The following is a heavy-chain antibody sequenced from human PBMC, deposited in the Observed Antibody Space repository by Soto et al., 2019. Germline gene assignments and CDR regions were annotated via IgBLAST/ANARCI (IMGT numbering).Heavy chain of an antibody. CDR3: AGESEDLTSNFGY. Sequence: GGSLRLSCAASGVTLSRYGMNLVRQAPGKGLECVSSISSTTNYIYSAGPMKGRFTVSTDNATSSVYLQMNSLSAADTAVYSCAGESEDLTSNFGYWGQGTRDTVSP. CDR1: GVTLSRYG. J-gene: IGHJ4*02. CDR2: ISSTTNYI. V-gene: IGHV3-21*01.